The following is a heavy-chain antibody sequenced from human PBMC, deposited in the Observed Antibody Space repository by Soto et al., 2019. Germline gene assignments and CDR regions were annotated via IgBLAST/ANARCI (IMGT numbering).Heavy chain of an antibody. CDR3: AIGLTTLYYFDS. CDR2: IYYAGSS. V-gene: IGHV4-31*02. Sequence: QVQLQESGPGLVKSSQTLSLTCSVSGGSISRSVYYWTWLRQHPGKGLEWIGHIYYAGSSYSNPSLRSRLSLSLDTSNNQFSLKLNSVTAADTAVYYCAIGLTTLYYFDSWGQGTLVSVSS. CDR1: GGSISRSVYY. D-gene: IGHD1-1*01. J-gene: IGHJ4*02.